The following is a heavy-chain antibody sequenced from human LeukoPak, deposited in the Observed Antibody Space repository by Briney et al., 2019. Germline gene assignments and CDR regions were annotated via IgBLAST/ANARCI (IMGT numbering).Heavy chain of an antibody. V-gene: IGHV4-61*01. Sequence: SETLSLTCTVSGGSVSSGSYFWSWIRQPPGKGLEWIGFIYFSGSTSYNPSLRSRVTISEDTSRNQFSLKLSSVTAADTAVYYCAGKIRDSEVDYWGRGTLVTVSS. CDR3: AGKIRDSEVDY. CDR1: GGSVSSGSYF. J-gene: IGHJ4*02. D-gene: IGHD3-10*01. CDR2: IYFSGST.